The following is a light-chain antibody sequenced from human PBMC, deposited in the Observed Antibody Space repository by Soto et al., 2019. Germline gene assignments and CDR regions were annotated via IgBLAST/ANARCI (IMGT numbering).Light chain of an antibody. CDR1: SSDVGGYDY. Sequence: QSALTQPASVSGSPGQSITISCTGTSSDVGGYDYISWYQQHPGKAPKVIIYEVSNRPSGVSNRFPGSKSDNTASLSISGLQAEDEADYYCSSFTSSSTWVFGGGTKVTVL. CDR3: SSFTSSSTWV. CDR2: EVS. V-gene: IGLV2-14*01. J-gene: IGLJ3*02.